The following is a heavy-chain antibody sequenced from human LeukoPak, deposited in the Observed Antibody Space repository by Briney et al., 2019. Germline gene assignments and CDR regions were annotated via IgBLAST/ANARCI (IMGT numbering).Heavy chain of an antibody. CDR2: ISYNENNR. V-gene: IGHV3-30-3*01. CDR3: AKDHYGYVFDFDY. Sequence: GGSLRLSCAASGFTFSSYTLHWVRQAPGKGLEWVAVISYNENNRYYADSVKGRFTISRDNSKNTLYLQMNSLRAEDTAVYYCAKDHYGYVFDFDYWGQGTLVTVSS. J-gene: IGHJ4*02. D-gene: IGHD5-18*01. CDR1: GFTFSSYT.